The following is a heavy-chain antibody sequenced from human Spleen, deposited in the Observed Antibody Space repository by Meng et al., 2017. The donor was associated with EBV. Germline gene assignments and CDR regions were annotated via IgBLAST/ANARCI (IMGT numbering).Heavy chain of an antibody. CDR1: GGSVSSGSYY. J-gene: IGHJ5*02. CDR2: ISYSGST. V-gene: IGHV4-61*01. Sequence: QVQLQEPGPGLVKPLETLPLTCTVSGGSVSSGSYYWGWIRQPPGKGLEWIGYISYSGSTNYNPSLKSRVTISVDTSKNQFSLKLSSVTAADTAVYYCARDNGDYVSDPWGQGTLVTVSS. CDR3: ARDNGDYVSDP. D-gene: IGHD4-17*01.